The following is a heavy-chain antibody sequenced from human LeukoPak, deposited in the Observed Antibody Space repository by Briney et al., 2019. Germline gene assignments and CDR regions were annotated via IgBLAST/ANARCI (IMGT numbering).Heavy chain of an antibody. CDR2: INTHNGNT. CDR3: ARDTPQHLKRYDY. Sequence: GASVKVSCKASGYNFDKFGIAWVRQAPGQGLEWMGWINTHNGNTKYAQQYQGRVTMTTDTFTSTVYMELRSLRSDDTAVYFCARDTPQHLKRYDYWGQGTQVTVSS. CDR1: GYNFDKFG. J-gene: IGHJ4*02. D-gene: IGHD6-13*01. V-gene: IGHV1-18*01.